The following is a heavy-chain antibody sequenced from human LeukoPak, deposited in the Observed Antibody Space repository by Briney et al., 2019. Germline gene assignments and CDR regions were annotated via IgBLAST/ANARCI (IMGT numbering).Heavy chain of an antibody. CDR3: AKGELSSDAFYFDY. Sequence: ETLSLTCAVYGGSFSGYYWSWIRQAPGKGLEWVSVISGSGGSTYYADSVKGRFTISRDNSKNTLYLRMNSLRAEDTAVYYCAKGELSSDAFYFDYWGQGALVTVSS. V-gene: IGHV3-23*01. J-gene: IGHJ4*02. CDR1: GGSFSGYY. D-gene: IGHD1-7*01. CDR2: ISGSGGST.